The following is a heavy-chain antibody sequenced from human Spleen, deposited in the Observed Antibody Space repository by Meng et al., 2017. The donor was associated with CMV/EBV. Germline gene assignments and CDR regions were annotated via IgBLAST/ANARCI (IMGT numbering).Heavy chain of an antibody. V-gene: IGHV3-11*01. CDR3: ARRSRGHWAFDI. CDR1: QFAVSDYY. J-gene: IGHJ3*02. Sequence: QVQSGSPGGGFVRPGGSRDLVSRASQFAVSDYYMTWSRQAPGKGLEWVSYNVSSGSSTNYADSVKSRFTISRDNAKNSLYLQMNSLRAEDTAVYYCARRSRGHWAFDIWGQGTMVTVSS. D-gene: IGHD3-16*01. CDR2: NVSSGSST.